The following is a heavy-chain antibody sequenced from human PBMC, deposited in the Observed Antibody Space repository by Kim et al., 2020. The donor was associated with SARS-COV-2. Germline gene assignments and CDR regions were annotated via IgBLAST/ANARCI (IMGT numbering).Heavy chain of an antibody. CDR3: ARDLQWEYYFDY. D-gene: IGHD1-26*01. J-gene: IGHJ4*02. V-gene: IGHV6-1*01. Sequence: DYAVSGKSRITITPDTSTDQFSLQLNSVTPEDTAVYYCARDLQWEYYFDYWGQGTLVTVSS.